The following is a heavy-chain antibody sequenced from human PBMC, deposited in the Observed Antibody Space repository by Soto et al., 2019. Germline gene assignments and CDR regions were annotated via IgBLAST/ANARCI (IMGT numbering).Heavy chain of an antibody. CDR1: GFTFSAYP. CDR3: ARGNGYSYGAFFDY. CDR2: IWYDGSDK. Sequence: PGGSQRFYCAASGFTFSAYPMHWVRQAPGKGLEWVTLIWYDGSDKYYADSVKGRFTISRDDSKNTLYLQMDSLRAEDTAVYFCARGNGYSYGAFFDYWAQGALVTVSS. D-gene: IGHD5-18*01. J-gene: IGHJ4*02. V-gene: IGHV3-33*01.